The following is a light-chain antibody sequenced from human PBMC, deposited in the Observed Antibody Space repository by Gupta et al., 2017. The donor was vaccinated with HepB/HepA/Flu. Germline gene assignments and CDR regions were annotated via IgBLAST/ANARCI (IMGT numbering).Light chain of an antibody. V-gene: IGKV2-28*01. CDR2: LGS. Sequence: DIVMTQSPLSLPVTPGEPASISCRSSQSILHSNGYNYLDWYLQKPGQSPQLLIYLGSNRAAGVPDRFSGSGSGTDFTLKISRVEAEDVGVYYCMQALQTPPATFGAGTKVEIK. CDR3: MQALQTPPAT. CDR1: QSILHSNGYNY. J-gene: IGKJ4*01.